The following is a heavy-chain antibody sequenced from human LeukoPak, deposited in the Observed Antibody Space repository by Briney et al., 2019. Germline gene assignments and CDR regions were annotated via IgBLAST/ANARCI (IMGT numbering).Heavy chain of an antibody. CDR3: ARELTRWFDP. J-gene: IGHJ5*02. D-gene: IGHD3-9*01. V-gene: IGHV4-61*02. CDR2: VYTSGST. CDR1: GYSISSHY. Sequence: PSETLSLTCSVSGYSISSHYCWGWIRQPAGKGLEWIGRVYTSGSTKYNPSLKSRVTISVDTSKNQFSLKVTSVTAADTAVYYCARELTRWFDPWGQGTLVTVSS.